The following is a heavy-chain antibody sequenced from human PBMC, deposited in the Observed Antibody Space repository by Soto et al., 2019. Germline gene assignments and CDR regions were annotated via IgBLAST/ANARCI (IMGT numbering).Heavy chain of an antibody. D-gene: IGHD3-22*01. CDR2: IIPILGIA. J-gene: IGHJ4*02. V-gene: IGHV1-69*02. CDR3: AGGYYDSSGYYTFRY. Sequence: QVQLVQSGAEVKKPGSSVKVSCKASGGTFSSYTISWVRQAPGQGLEWMGRIIPILGIANYAQKFQGRVTITADKSTSTAYMELSSLRSEDTDVYYCAGGYYDSSGYYTFRYWGQGTLVTVSS. CDR1: GGTFSSYT.